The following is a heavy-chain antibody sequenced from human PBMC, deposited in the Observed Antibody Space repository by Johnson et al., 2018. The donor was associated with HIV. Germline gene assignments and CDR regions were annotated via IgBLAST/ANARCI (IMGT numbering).Heavy chain of an antibody. V-gene: IGHV3-30*02. CDR3: AKDQPHRIVGATEKLAFDI. CDR1: GFTFSSYG. CDR2: IRYDGSNK. D-gene: IGHD1-26*01. J-gene: IGHJ3*02. Sequence: QVQLVESGGGVVQPGGSLRLSCAASGFTFSSYGMHWVRQAPGKGLEWVAFIRYDGSNKYYADSVKGRFTISRDNSKNTLYLQMNSRRAEDRAVYYCAKDQPHRIVGATEKLAFDIWGQGTMVTVSS.